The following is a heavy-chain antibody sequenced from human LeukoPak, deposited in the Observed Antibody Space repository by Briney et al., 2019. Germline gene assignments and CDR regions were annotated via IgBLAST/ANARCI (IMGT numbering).Heavy chain of an antibody. V-gene: IGHV4-34*01. Sequence: PSETLSLTCAVYGGSFSGYYWSWIRQPPGKGLEWIGEINHSGSTNYNPSLKSRVTISVDTSKNQFSLKLSSVTAADTALYYCARDRPQFTMVRGVHYDPWGQGTLVTVSS. CDR2: INHSGST. CDR1: GGSFSGYY. J-gene: IGHJ5*02. D-gene: IGHD3-10*01. CDR3: ARDRPQFTMVRGVHYDP.